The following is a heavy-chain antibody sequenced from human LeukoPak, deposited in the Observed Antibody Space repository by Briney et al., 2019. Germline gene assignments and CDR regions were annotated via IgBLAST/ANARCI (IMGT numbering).Heavy chain of an antibody. CDR1: GYTFTSYY. V-gene: IGHV1-46*01. CDR3: ARSRELFDY. CDR2: INPSGGST. Sequence: ASVKVSCKASGYTFTSYYIHWVRQAPGQGLEWMGIINPSGGSTSSAQQFQGRVTMTRATSTNTVYRELSSLRSDDTAVYYCARSRELFDYWGQGPLVTVSS. J-gene: IGHJ4*02. D-gene: IGHD1-7*01.